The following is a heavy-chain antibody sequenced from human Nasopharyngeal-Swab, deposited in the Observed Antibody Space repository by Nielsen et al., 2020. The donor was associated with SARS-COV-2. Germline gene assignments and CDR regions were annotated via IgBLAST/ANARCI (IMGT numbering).Heavy chain of an antibody. Sequence: GGSLRLSCAASGFIFSTYWMTWVRQAPGKGLEWVANIDKDGGEKYYVDSVKGRFTISGDNAKNSLYLQMNSLRAEDTAVYYCVRDLNYYDRPWGQGTLVTVSS. D-gene: IGHD3-22*01. J-gene: IGHJ5*02. V-gene: IGHV3-7*03. CDR2: IDKDGGEK. CDR3: VRDLNYYDRP. CDR1: GFIFSTYW.